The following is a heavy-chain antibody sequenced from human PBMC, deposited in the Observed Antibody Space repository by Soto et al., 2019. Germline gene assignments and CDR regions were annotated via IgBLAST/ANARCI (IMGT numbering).Heavy chain of an antibody. D-gene: IGHD6-19*01. CDR2: INDGGNTA. J-gene: IGHJ4*02. Sequence: GGSLRLSCAASGFTFNSSAMSWVRQAPGKGLEWVSAINDGGNTAFYADSVKGRFTISRDNSKNTLYLQLNSLRAEDAAVYFCAGRGAVAGSFDSWGQGTLVTVSS. CDR1: GFTFNSSA. CDR3: AGRGAVAGSFDS. V-gene: IGHV3-23*01.